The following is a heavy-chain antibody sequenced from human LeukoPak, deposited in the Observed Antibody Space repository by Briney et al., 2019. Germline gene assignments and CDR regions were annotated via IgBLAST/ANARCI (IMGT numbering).Heavy chain of an antibody. CDR3: ARGLIVVVTGDWWAFDI. CDR1: GYTFTSYA. CDR2: INAGNGNT. D-gene: IGHD2-21*02. Sequence: ASVKVSCKASGYTFTSYAMHWVRQAPGQRLEWMGWINAGNGNTKYSQKFQGRVTITRDTSASTAYMELSSLRSEDTAVYYCARGLIVVVTGDWWAFDIWGQGTMVTVSS. V-gene: IGHV1-3*01. J-gene: IGHJ3*02.